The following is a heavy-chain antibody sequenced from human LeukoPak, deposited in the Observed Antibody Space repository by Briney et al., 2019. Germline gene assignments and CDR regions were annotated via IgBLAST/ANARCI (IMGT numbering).Heavy chain of an antibody. CDR1: GGSISSSSIY. V-gene: IGHV4-39*07. CDR2: IYYSGST. D-gene: IGHD2-2*01. Sequence: AETLSLTCTVSGGSISSSSIYWGWIPQLPGKGLEWIGSIYYSGSTYYNPSLKRRVAISVDSTKNQFSLNLSSVTAADTAGYYCTRERNGVVPGDNWFDPWGQGTLVTVSS. J-gene: IGHJ5*02. CDR3: TRERNGVVPGDNWFDP.